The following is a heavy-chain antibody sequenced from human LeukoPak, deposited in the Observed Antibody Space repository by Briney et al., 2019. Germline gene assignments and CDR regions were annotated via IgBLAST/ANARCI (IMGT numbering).Heavy chain of an antibody. V-gene: IGHV3-7*01. D-gene: IGHD3-3*01. J-gene: IGHJ4*02. CDR3: ARDERLLSFLK. CDR2: LKQDGSDR. Sequence: GGSLRLSCGVSGFSVTSYWMSWVRQAPGKGLEWVASLKQDGSDRYYVDSVKGRFTIARDDAKNSLYLQMNSLRAEDTAVYYCARDERLLSFLKWGQGTLVTVSS. CDR1: GFSVTSYW.